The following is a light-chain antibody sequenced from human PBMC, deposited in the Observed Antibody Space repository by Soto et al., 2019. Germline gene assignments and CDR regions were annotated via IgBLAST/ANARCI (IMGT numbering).Light chain of an antibody. V-gene: IGLV2-14*01. Sequence: QSVLTHPASVSWSPGHSITISCTGTSSDVGGYNYVSWYQQYPGKAPKLMIYEVSNRPSGVSNRFSGSKSGNTASLTISGLQAEDEADHYCTSYIRSSTLDYVFGTGTKVTVL. CDR3: TSYIRSSTLDYV. CDR2: EVS. CDR1: SSDVGGYNY. J-gene: IGLJ1*01.